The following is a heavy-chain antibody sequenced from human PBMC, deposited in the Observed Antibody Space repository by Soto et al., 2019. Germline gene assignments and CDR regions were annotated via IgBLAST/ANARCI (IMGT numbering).Heavy chain of an antibody. V-gene: IGHV3-48*04. CDR2: ISSSSSTI. CDR1: GFTFSSYS. D-gene: IGHD1-1*01. J-gene: IGHJ4*02. CDR3: ARSGTTLQTAPDY. Sequence: GGSLRLSCAASGFTFSSYSMNWVRQAPGKGLEWVSYISSSSSTIYYADSVKGRFTISRDNAKNSLYLQMNSLRAEDTAVYYCARSGTTLQTAPDYWGQGTLVTVSS.